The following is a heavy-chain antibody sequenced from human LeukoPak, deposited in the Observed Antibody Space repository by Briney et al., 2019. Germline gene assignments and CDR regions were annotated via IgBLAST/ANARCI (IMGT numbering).Heavy chain of an antibody. CDR3: ARSSVTMVRGVKRWFDP. V-gene: IGHV4-34*01. CDR2: INHSGST. D-gene: IGHD3-10*01. J-gene: IGHJ5*02. CDR1: GFTFSSYE. Sequence: LRLSCAASGFTFSSYEMNWIRQPPGKGLEWIGEINHSGSTNYNPSLKSRVTISVDTSKNQFSLKLSSVTAADTAVYYCARSSVTMVRGVKRWFDPWGQGTLVTASS.